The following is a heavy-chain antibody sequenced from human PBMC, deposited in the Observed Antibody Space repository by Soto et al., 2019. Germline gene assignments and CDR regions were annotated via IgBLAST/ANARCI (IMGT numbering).Heavy chain of an antibody. D-gene: IGHD2-2*01. CDR3: AKDPSHITSPHFDY. Sequence: QVQLVESGGGVVQPGRSLRLSCAASGFIFSSYGMHWVRQAPGKGLEWVAVISYDGSNQYYEDSVKGRFTISRDNSKNTLYLQMNSLRAEDTAVYYCAKDPSHITSPHFDYWGQGTLITVS. CDR1: GFIFSSYG. CDR2: ISYDGSNQ. J-gene: IGHJ4*02. V-gene: IGHV3-30*18.